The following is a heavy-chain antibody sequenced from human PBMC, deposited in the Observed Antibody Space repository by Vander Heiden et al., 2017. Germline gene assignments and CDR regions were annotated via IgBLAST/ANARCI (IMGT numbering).Heavy chain of an antibody. CDR2: INWNGGST. Sequence: EVQLVESGGGVVRPGGSPRLSCAASGFTFDDYGMSWVRQAPGKGLGWVSGINWNGGSTGYADSVKGRFTISRDNAKNSLYLQMNSLRAEDTALYHCARGYSYYDYYGMDVWGQGTTVTVSS. D-gene: IGHD5-18*01. CDR1: GFTFDDYG. V-gene: IGHV3-20*01. CDR3: ARGYSYYDYYGMDV. J-gene: IGHJ6*02.